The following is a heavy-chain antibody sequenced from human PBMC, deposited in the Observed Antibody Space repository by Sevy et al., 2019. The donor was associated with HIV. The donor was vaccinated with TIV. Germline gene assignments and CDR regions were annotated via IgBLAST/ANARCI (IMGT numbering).Heavy chain of an antibody. CDR1: GYTFTSYG. V-gene: IGHV1-18*01. J-gene: IGHJ4*02. D-gene: IGHD6-19*01. CDR3: ARVPGSGCPIDY. CDR2: IGAYNGNT. Sequence: ASVKVSCKASGYTFTSYGISWVRQAPGQGLEWMGWIGAYNGNTNYAQKLQGRVTMTTDTSTSTTYMELGGLRSDDTAVYYCARVPGSGCPIDYWGQGTLVTVSS.